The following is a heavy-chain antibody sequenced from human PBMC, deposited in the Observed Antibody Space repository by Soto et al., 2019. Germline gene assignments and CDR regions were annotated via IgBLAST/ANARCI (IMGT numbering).Heavy chain of an antibody. V-gene: IGHV1-3*01. Sequence: GASVKVSCKASGYTFTSYAMHWVRQAPGQRLEWMGWINAGNGNTKYSQKFQGRVTITRDTSASTAYMELSSLRSEDTAVYYCARATVTHYGNWFDPWGQGTLVTVSS. CDR1: GYTFTSYA. CDR3: ARATVTHYGNWFDP. CDR2: INAGNGNT. D-gene: IGHD4-17*01. J-gene: IGHJ5*02.